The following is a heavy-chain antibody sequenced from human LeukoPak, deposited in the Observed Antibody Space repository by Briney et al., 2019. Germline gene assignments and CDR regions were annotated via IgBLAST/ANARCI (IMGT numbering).Heavy chain of an antibody. D-gene: IGHD6-19*01. CDR3: ARVYSSGWYFQETLFDY. J-gene: IGHJ4*02. V-gene: IGHV7-4-1*02. CDR2: INTNTGNP. CDR1: VYTFTSYA. Sequence: ASVKVSCKASVYTFTSYAMNWVRQAPGQGLEWMGWINTNTGNPTYAQGFTGRFVFSLDTSVSTEYLQISSLKAEDTAVYYCARVYSSGWYFQETLFDYWGQGTLVTVSS.